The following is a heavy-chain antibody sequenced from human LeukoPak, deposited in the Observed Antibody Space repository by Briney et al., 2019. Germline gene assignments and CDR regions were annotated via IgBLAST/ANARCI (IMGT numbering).Heavy chain of an antibody. CDR1: GGPISSDY. CDR3: ARVDWDGYYYYYGMDV. Sequence: SETLSLTCTVSGGPISSDYWSWIRQPPGKRLEWIGYIYYTGNTNYNPSLKSRVTMSLDTSKNQFALNLRSVTAADTAVYYCARVDWDGYYYYYGMDVWGQGTAVTVSS. D-gene: IGHD2-21*01. J-gene: IGHJ6*02. V-gene: IGHV4-59*01. CDR2: IYYTGNT.